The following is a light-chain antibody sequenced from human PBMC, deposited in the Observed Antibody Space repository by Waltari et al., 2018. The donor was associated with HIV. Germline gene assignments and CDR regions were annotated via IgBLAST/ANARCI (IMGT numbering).Light chain of an antibody. V-gene: IGLV3-1*01. J-gene: IGLJ1*01. CDR2: QDN. Sequence: SYELIQPPSVSVSPGQTATITCSAAKLGDKYVCCYQHKPGQSPVLVVYQDNKRPSGIPERFSGSNSGNTATLTINGTQAVDEGDYYCQAWDTSTGVFGAGTKVSVL. CDR3: QAWDTSTGV. CDR1: KLGDKY.